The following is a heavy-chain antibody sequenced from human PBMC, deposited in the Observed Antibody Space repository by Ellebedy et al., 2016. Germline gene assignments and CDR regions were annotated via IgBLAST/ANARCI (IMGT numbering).Heavy chain of an antibody. J-gene: IGHJ6*02. CDR1: GGSISSYY. Sequence: SETLSLXXTVSGGSISSYYWSWIRQPPGKGLEWIGYIYYSGSTNYNPSLKSRVTISVDTSKNQFSLKLSSVTAADTAVYYCARNEKGSSWPYYYYGMDVWGQGTTVTVSS. CDR3: ARNEKGSSWPYYYYGMDV. D-gene: IGHD6-13*01. CDR2: IYYSGST. V-gene: IGHV4-59*01.